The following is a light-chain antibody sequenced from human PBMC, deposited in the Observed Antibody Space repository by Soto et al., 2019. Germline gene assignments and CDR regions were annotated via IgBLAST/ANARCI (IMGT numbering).Light chain of an antibody. CDR3: QQYGSSLFT. CDR2: GTS. V-gene: IGKV3-20*01. Sequence: EIVLTQSPGTLSLSPGERATLSCRASQSVSSKYLAWYQQKPGQAPRVLIYGTSIRASGVPERFSGGGSGTDFTLTITRLDPEDFAVYYWQQYGSSLFTFGPGTKVDFK. CDR1: QSVSSKY. J-gene: IGKJ3*01.